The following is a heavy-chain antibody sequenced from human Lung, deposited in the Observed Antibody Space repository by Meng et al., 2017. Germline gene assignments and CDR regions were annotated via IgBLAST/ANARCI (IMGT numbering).Heavy chain of an antibody. Sequence: QLRLQQWGAGLLKPSETLPLTCVVSGGSFSDYYWSWIRQPPGKGLEWIGEINHSGSTNYNPSLESRATISVDTSQNNLSLKLSSVTAADSAVYYCARGPTTMAHDFDYWGQGTLVTVSS. CDR2: INHSGST. D-gene: IGHD4-11*01. CDR1: GGSFSDYY. CDR3: ARGPTTMAHDFDY. J-gene: IGHJ4*02. V-gene: IGHV4-34*01.